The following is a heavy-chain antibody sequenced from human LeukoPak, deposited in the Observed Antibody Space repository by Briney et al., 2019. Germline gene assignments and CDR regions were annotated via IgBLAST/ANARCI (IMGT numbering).Heavy chain of an antibody. D-gene: IGHD3-10*01. CDR2: ISHDGSNK. J-gene: IGHJ3*02. Sequence: PGRSLRLSCAASGFTFSSYAMHWVRQAPGKGLEWVAVISHDGSNKYYADSVKGRFTISRDNSKNTLYLQMNSLRAEDTAVYYCARASEYYYGSGQYFDIWGQGTMVTVSS. CDR1: GFTFSSYA. V-gene: IGHV3-30*04. CDR3: ARASEYYYGSGQYFDI.